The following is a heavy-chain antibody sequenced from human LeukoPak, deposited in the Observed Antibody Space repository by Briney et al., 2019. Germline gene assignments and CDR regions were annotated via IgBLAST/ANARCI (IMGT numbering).Heavy chain of an antibody. CDR1: GYNFNRYA. CDR3: ARVADTSMVTPGFDS. D-gene: IGHD5-18*01. J-gene: IGHJ4*02. Sequence: ASVKVSCKTSGYNFNRYAITWVRQAPGQGLEWMGWVSTSNGDTNYAETFQGRVAMTTDTVTKTAYMELRRLRSGDTAIYFCARVADTSMVTPGFDSWGQGTPVTVSS. V-gene: IGHV1-18*01. CDR2: VSTSNGDT.